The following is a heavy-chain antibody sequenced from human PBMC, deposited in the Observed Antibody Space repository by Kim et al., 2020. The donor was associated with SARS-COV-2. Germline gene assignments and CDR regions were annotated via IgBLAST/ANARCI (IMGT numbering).Heavy chain of an antibody. V-gene: IGHV2-5*02. Sequence: SGPTLVNPTQTLTLTCSFSGFSLSTNEEAVGWIRQPPGKALEWLALIYWDGDKRYSPSLRSRLTITKDTSKNQVVLTMTNMDPVDTATYYCAHPTVTMFYYYYMDVWGEGTTVTVSS. CDR1: GFSLSTNEEA. CDR2: IYWDGDK. CDR3: AHPTVTMFYYYYMDV. J-gene: IGHJ6*03. D-gene: IGHD4-17*01.